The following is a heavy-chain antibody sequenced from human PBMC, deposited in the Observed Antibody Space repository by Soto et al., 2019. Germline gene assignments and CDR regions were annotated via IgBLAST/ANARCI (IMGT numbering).Heavy chain of an antibody. Sequence: SETLSLTCTVSGGSIANNNYFWGWVRQPPGKGLEWIGSVAYSGGTYKNPSLKSRVTVSVDTSKNQFSLKLTSVTAADTAVHYCAKVVVGATSHSDFDSWGQGTLVTVSS. D-gene: IGHD2-15*01. CDR1: GGSIANNNYF. CDR2: VAYSGGT. CDR3: AKVVVGATSHSDFDS. J-gene: IGHJ4*02. V-gene: IGHV4-39*01.